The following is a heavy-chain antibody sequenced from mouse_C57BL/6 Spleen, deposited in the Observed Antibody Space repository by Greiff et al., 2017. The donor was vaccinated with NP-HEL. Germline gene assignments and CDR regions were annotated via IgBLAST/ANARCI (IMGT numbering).Heavy chain of an antibody. CDR3: AVEGD. D-gene: IGHD3-3*01. CDR1: GYTFTSYW. Sequence: QVQLQQPGAELVKPGASVKLSCKASGYTFTSYWMQWVKQRPGQGLEWIGEIDPSDSYTNYNQKFKGKATLTVDTSSSTAYMQLSSLTSEDSAVYYCAVEGDWGQGTTLTVSS. CDR2: IDPSDSYT. J-gene: IGHJ2*01. V-gene: IGHV1-50*01.